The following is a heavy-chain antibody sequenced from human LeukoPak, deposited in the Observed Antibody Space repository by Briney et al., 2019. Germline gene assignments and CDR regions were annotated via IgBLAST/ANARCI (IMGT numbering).Heavy chain of an antibody. D-gene: IGHD3-22*01. Sequence: ASVKVSCKASGGTFSSYAISWVRQAPGQGLEWMERIIPIFGIANYAQKFQGRVTITADKSTSTAYMELSSLRSEDTAVYYCAGGKYYYDSSGYYLGYWGQGTLVTVSS. CDR2: IIPIFGIA. CDR1: GGTFSSYA. CDR3: AGGKYYYDSSGYYLGY. V-gene: IGHV1-69*04. J-gene: IGHJ4*02.